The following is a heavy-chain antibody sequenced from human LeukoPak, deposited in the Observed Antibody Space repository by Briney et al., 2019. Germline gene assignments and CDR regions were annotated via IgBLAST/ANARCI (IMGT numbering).Heavy chain of an antibody. CDR1: GFTFSSYG. V-gene: IGHV3-30*18. Sequence: PGGSLRLSCAASGFTFSSYGMHWVRQAPGMGLEWVAVISYDGSNKYYADSVKGRFTISRDNSKNTLYLQMNSLRAEDTAVYYCAKDSYYGSGSYYLDYWGQGTLVTVSS. CDR3: AKDSYYGSGSYYLDY. D-gene: IGHD3-10*01. CDR2: ISYDGSNK. J-gene: IGHJ4*02.